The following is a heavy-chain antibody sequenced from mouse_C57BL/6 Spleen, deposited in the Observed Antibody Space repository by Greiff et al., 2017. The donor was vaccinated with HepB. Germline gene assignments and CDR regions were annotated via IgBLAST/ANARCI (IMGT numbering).Heavy chain of an antibody. J-gene: IGHJ3*01. CDR3: ARSGDSSGYWFAY. V-gene: IGHV1-50*01. CDR2: IDPSDSYT. CDR1: GYTFTSYW. D-gene: IGHD3-2*02. Sequence: QVQLQQSGAELVKPGASVKLSCKASGYTFTSYWMQWVKQRPGQGLEWIGEIDPSDSYTNYNQKFKGKATLTVDTSSSTAYMQLSSLTSEDSAVYYCARSGDSSGYWFAYWGQGTLVTVSA.